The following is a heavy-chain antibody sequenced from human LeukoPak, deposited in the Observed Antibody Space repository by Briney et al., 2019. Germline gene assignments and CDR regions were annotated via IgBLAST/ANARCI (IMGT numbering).Heavy chain of an antibody. V-gene: IGHV4-39*01. CDR2: IYYSGSS. Sequence: SETLSLTCSVSGGSISSSSSYWGWIRQPPGKGLEWIGSIYYSGSSFDNPALKSRVTISVDTSKNQFSLKLSSVTAADTAVYYCARVQGSSGWYIFDYWGQGTLVTVSS. CDR1: GGSISSSSSY. D-gene: IGHD6-19*01. J-gene: IGHJ4*02. CDR3: ARVQGSSGWYIFDY.